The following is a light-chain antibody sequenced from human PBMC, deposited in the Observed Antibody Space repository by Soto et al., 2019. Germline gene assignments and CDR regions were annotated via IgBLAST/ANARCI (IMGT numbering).Light chain of an antibody. CDR1: QTISSY. Sequence: DIQMTQSPSSLSASVGDTVIITCRASQTISSYINWYQQKPGKAPNLLIYAASSLLSGVPSRFSGSGSGTDFTLTIDRLQSDDFATYYCQHSSSDLITFGQGTRLEIK. J-gene: IGKJ5*01. V-gene: IGKV1-39*01. CDR3: QHSSSDLIT. CDR2: AAS.